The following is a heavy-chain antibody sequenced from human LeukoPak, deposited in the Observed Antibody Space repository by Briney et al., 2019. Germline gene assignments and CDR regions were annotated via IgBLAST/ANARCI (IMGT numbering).Heavy chain of an antibody. J-gene: IGHJ6*02. CDR3: ASSSSSWFSTRYYYGMDV. Sequence: PSETLPPTSSVSGGSISSYYWSGIRQPAGKGLEWIGRIYTSGSTNYNPSLKSRVTMSVDTSKNQFSLKLSSVTAADTAVYYCASSSSSWFSTRYYYGMDVWGQGTTVTVSS. CDR1: GGSISSYY. V-gene: IGHV4-4*07. CDR2: IYTSGST. D-gene: IGHD6-13*01.